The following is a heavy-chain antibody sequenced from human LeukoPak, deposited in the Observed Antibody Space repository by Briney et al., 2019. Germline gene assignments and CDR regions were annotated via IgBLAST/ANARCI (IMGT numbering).Heavy chain of an antibody. D-gene: IGHD5-18*01. CDR3: ARGGYGDKIDY. J-gene: IGHJ4*02. Sequence: GGSLRLSCAASGFTVSSNYMSWVRQAPGKGLEWVSLIYSGGSTYYADSVKGRFTISRDNSKNTLYLQMNSLRAEDTAVYYCARGGYGDKIDYWGQGTLVTVSS. V-gene: IGHV3-53*01. CDR2: IYSGGST. CDR1: GFTVSSNY.